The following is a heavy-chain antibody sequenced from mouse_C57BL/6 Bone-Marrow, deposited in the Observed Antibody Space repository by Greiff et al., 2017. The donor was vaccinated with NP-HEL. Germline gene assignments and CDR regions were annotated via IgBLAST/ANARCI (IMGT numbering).Heavy chain of an antibody. CDR3: AREGDYGYDGGLYFDY. D-gene: IGHD2-2*01. CDR1: GYTFTSYW. CDR2: IDPSDSYT. J-gene: IGHJ2*01. V-gene: IGHV1-69*01. Sequence: QVQLQQPGAELVMPGASVKLSCKASGYTFTSYWMHWVKQRPGQGLEWIGEIDPSDSYTNYNQKFKGKSTLTVDKSSSTAYMQLSSLTSEDSAVYYCAREGDYGYDGGLYFDYWGQGTTLTVSS.